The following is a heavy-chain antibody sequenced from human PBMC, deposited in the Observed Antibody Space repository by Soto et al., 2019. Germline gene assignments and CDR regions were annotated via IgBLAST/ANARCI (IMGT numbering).Heavy chain of an antibody. Sequence: QVQLVESGGGVVQPRRSLRLSCAASGFTFSSYGMHWVRQAPGKGLEWVAVIWYDGSNKYYADSVKGRFTISRDNSKNTLYLQMNSLRAEDTAVYYCAREMEQQLVRVYFDYWGQGTLVTVSS. D-gene: IGHD6-13*01. CDR2: IWYDGSNK. CDR3: AREMEQQLVRVYFDY. J-gene: IGHJ4*02. V-gene: IGHV3-33*01. CDR1: GFTFSSYG.